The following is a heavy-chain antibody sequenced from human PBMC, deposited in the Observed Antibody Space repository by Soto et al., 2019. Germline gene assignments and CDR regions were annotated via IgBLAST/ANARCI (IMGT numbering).Heavy chain of an antibody. Sequence: QVQLVQSGAEVKKPGTSARVSCKASGDTFIGYSISWVRQAPGQGLEWMGWVIPTQRTTKYAQRFQGRVTMSVDQFASTTYMELSSLRPEDTALYYCVIDRLIVAVSVGRMDVWGQGTTVTVSS. CDR2: VIPTQRTT. J-gene: IGHJ6*02. CDR3: VIDRLIVAVSVGRMDV. V-gene: IGHV1-69*01. D-gene: IGHD6-19*01. CDR1: GDTFIGYS.